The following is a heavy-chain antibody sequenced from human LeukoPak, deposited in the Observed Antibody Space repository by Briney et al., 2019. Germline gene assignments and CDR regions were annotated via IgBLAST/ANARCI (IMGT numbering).Heavy chain of an antibody. V-gene: IGHV4-31*03. D-gene: IGHD1-14*01. CDR2: IYYSGST. J-gene: IGHJ4*02. CDR1: GGSISSGGYY. Sequence: SETLSLTCTVSGGSISSGGYYWSWIRQHPGKGLEWIGYIYYSGSTYYNPSLKSRVTISVDTSKNQFSLNLSSVTAADTAVYYCARVRLDGKPHFDYWGQGTLVTVSS. CDR3: ARVRLDGKPHFDY.